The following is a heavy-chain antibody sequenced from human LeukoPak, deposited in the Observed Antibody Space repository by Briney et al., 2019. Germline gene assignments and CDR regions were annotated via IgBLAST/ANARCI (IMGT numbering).Heavy chain of an antibody. J-gene: IGHJ4*02. Sequence: ETLSLTCAVYGGSFSGYYWSWVRQAPGKGLEWVGRIKSKTDGGTTDYAAPVKGRFTISRDDSKNTLYLQMSSLKTEDTAVYYCVLRGLQFDYWGQGTLVTVSS. V-gene: IGHV3-15*07. D-gene: IGHD4-17*01. CDR1: GGSFSGYY. CDR3: VLRGLQFDY. CDR2: IKSKTDGGTT.